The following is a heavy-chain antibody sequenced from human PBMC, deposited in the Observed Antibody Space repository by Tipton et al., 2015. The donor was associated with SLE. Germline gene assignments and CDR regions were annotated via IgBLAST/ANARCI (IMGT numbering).Heavy chain of an antibody. Sequence: SLRLSCAASGFTFSSYGMHWVRQAPGKGLEWVAFIRFDGSDKYYADSVKGRFSISRDNSRNTVSLHMNSLTGEDTALYYCAKDHDYGHDYWGQGTLVTVSS. CDR1: GFTFSSYG. CDR3: AKDHDYGHDY. D-gene: IGHD3-16*01. CDR2: IRFDGSDK. V-gene: IGHV3-30*02. J-gene: IGHJ4*02.